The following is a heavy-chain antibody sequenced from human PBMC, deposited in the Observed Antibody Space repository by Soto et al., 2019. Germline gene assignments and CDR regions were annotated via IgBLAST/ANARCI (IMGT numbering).Heavy chain of an antibody. J-gene: IGHJ6*02. CDR2: ISAYNGNT. CDR1: GYTFTSYF. Sequence: QVQLVQSGAEVKKPGASVKVSCKASGYTFTSYFISWVRQAPGQGLEWMGWISAYNGNTNYAQNLQGRVTITTDTSTSTAYMELRSLRSEDTAVYYCAGDSPPMDVWGQGTTVTVSS. CDR3: AGDSPPMDV. V-gene: IGHV1-18*01.